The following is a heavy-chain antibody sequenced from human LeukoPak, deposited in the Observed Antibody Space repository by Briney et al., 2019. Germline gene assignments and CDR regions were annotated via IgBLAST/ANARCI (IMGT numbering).Heavy chain of an antibody. J-gene: IGHJ4*02. Sequence: SVKVSCKASGGTFSSYAISWVRQAPGQGLEWMGGITPIFGTANYAQKFQGRVTITADESTSTAYMELSSLRSEDTAVYYCARTYCSGGSCYFDYFDYWGQGTLVTVSS. V-gene: IGHV1-69*13. CDR2: ITPIFGTA. CDR3: ARTYCSGGSCYFDYFDY. D-gene: IGHD2-15*01. CDR1: GGTFSSYA.